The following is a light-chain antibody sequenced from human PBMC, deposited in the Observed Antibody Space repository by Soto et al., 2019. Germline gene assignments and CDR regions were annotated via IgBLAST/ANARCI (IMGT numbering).Light chain of an antibody. CDR3: QTWGTGIRVV. J-gene: IGLJ2*01. CDR2: LNSDGSH. CDR1: SGHSSYA. V-gene: IGLV4-69*01. Sequence: VLTQSPSASASLGASVKLTCTLSSGHSSYAIAWHQQQPEKGPRYLMKLNSDGSHSKGDGIPDRFSGSSSGAERYLTISSLQSEDEADYYCQTWGTGIRVVFGGGTKITVL.